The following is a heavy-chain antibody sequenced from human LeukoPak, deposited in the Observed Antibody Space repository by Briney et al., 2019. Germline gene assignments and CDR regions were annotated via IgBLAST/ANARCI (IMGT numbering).Heavy chain of an antibody. J-gene: IGHJ4*02. V-gene: IGHV3-15*01. CDR1: GFTFSNAW. CDR3: TLVRYYDSSGYYYFDY. Sequence: GGSLRLSCAASGFTFSNAWMSWVRQAPGKGLEWVGRIKSKTDGGTTDYAAPVKGRFTISRDDSKNTLYLQMNSLKTEDTAVYYCTLVRYYDSSGYYYFDYWGQGTLVTVSS. D-gene: IGHD3-22*01. CDR2: IKSKTDGGTT.